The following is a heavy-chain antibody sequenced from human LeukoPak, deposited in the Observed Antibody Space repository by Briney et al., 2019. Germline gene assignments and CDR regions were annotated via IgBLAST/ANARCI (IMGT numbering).Heavy chain of an antibody. CDR1: GYTFTSYG. CDR3: AREKGKIVVVPAAIGYYYYYMDV. V-gene: IGHV1-18*01. Sequence: GASVKVSCKASGYTFTSYGISWVRQAPGQGLEWMGWISAYNGNTNYAQKLQGRVTMTTDTSTSTAYMKLRSLRSDDTAVYYCAREKGKIVVVPAAIGYYYYYMDVWGKGATVTVSS. D-gene: IGHD2-2*01. J-gene: IGHJ6*03. CDR2: ISAYNGNT.